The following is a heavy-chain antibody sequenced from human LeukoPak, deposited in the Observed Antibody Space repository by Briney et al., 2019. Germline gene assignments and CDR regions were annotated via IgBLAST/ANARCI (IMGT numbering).Heavy chain of an antibody. J-gene: IGHJ4*02. D-gene: IGHD3-22*01. V-gene: IGHV3-23*01. CDR3: AKDYYDSSGYYYLDY. CDR1: GFTFSSYT. Sequence: GGSLRLSCAASGFTFSSYTMSWVRQAPGKGLEWVSAISGSGGSTYYADSVKGRFTISRDNSKNTLYLQMNSLRAEDTAVYYCAKDYYDSSGYYYLDYWGQGTLVTVSS. CDR2: ISGSGGST.